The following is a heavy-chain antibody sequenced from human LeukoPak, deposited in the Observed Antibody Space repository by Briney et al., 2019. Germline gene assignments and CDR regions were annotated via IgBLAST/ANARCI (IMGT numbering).Heavy chain of an antibody. V-gene: IGHV3-48*01. CDR1: GLTFSSYT. Sequence: SGGSLRLSCAASGLTFSSYTMNWIRQAPGKGLEWISFINTKSKTIYYADSVKGRFTISRDNAKNLLHLQMNSLRAEDTALYFCVRDQDWAFDYWGQGTLVTVSS. D-gene: IGHD3-9*01. CDR2: INTKSKTI. CDR3: VRDQDWAFDY. J-gene: IGHJ4*02.